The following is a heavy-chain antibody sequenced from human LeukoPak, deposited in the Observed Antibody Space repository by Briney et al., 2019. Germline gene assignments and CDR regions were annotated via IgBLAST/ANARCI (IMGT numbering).Heavy chain of an antibody. D-gene: IGHD4-17*01. Sequence: GGSLRLSCAASGFAFSDYYMSWIRQAPGKGLEWVAYISYSSSYTNYADSVKGRFTISRDNAKKSLYLQMSSLRAEDTAVYYCARGGLYGDWIFDSWGQGTRVTVSS. CDR3: ARGGLYGDWIFDS. J-gene: IGHJ4*02. CDR2: ISYSSSYT. CDR1: GFAFSDYY. V-gene: IGHV3-11*05.